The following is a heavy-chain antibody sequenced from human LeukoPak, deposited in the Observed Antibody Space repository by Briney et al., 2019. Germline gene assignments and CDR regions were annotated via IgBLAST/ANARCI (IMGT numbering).Heavy chain of an antibody. V-gene: IGHV4-34*01. D-gene: IGHD3-16*02. CDR1: GGSFSGYY. CDR2: INHSGST. J-gene: IGHJ4*02. Sequence: SETLSLTCAVYGGSFSGYYWSWIRQPPGKGLEWIGEINHSGSTNYNPSLKSRVTISVDTSKNQFSLKLSSVTAADTAVYYCARGTLYGYRYWGQGTLVTVSS. CDR3: ARGTLYGYRY.